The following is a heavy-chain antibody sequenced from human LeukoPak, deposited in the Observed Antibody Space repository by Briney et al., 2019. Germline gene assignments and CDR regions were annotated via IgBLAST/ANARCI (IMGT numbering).Heavy chain of an antibody. CDR1: GFTFSSYS. D-gene: IGHD4-17*01. J-gene: IGHJ6*02. CDR3: ARRGGDYPRYYYYYGMDA. V-gene: IGHV3-21*01. Sequence: PGGSLRLSCAASGFTFSSYSMNWVRQAPGKGLGWVSSISIISSYIYYADSVKGRFTISRDNAKNSLYLQMNSMRAEDTAVYYCARRGGDYPRYYYYYGMDAWGQGTTVTVSS. CDR2: ISIISSYI.